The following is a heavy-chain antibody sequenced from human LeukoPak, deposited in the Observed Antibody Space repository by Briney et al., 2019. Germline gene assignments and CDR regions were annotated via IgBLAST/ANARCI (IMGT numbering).Heavy chain of an antibody. Sequence: GGSLRLSCAASGFIFDDYAMHWVRQAPGKGLEWVSGISWNSDSIVYAHSVKGRFTISRDNSKNSLYLQMNSLRTEDMALYYCAKGGGGRLIYYYYMDVWGKGTTVTVSS. V-gene: IGHV3-9*03. D-gene: IGHD3-16*01. CDR2: ISWNSDSI. J-gene: IGHJ6*03. CDR3: AKGGGGRLIYYYYMDV. CDR1: GFIFDDYA.